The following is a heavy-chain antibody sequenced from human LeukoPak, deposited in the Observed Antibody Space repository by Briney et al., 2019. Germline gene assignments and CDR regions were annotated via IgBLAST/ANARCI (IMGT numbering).Heavy chain of an antibody. J-gene: IGHJ3*01. V-gene: IGHV3-23*01. CDR3: ASGRNLRYSN. CDR1: GFTYSNYA. D-gene: IGHD3-9*01. CDR2: ISGSGRST. Sequence: GGSLRLSCTASGFTYSNYAMNWVRQAPGKGLEWVSVISGSGRSTYYADSVKGRFTISRDKSTNSLYLQMNSLRVEDTAVYYCASGRNLRYSNWGQGTMVTVSS.